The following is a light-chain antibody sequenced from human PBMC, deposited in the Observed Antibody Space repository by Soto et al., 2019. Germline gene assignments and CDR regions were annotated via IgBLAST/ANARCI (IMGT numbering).Light chain of an antibody. J-gene: IGKJ3*01. CDR3: QQYGSSPPFT. CDR1: QSVSSSY. Sequence: EIVLTQSPGTLSLSPGERATLSCRASQSVSSSYLAWYQQKPDQAPRLLIYGASSRATGIPDRFSGSGSGTEFTLTISSLQSEDFAVYYCQQYGSSPPFTFGPGTKVDIK. CDR2: GAS. V-gene: IGKV3-20*01.